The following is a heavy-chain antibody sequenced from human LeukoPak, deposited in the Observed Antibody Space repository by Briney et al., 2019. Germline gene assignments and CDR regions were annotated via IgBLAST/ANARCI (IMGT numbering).Heavy chain of an antibody. CDR3: AKGGSVGYYYYYMDL. Sequence: GGSLRLSCAASGFTFSSYSMHWVRQAPGKGLEWVAFIRYDGSNKYYADSVKGRFTISRDNSKNTLYLQMNSLRAEDTAVYYCAKGGSVGYYYYYMDLWGKGTTVTISS. D-gene: IGHD6-19*01. CDR1: GFTFSSYS. CDR2: IRYDGSNK. J-gene: IGHJ6*03. V-gene: IGHV3-30*02.